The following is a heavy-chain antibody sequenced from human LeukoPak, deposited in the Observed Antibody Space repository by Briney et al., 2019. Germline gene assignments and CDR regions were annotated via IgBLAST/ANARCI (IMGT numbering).Heavy chain of an antibody. J-gene: IGHJ4*02. CDR3: ARGRGYNYGYSDY. CDR1: GFTFSSYS. CDR2: ISSSSSTI. Sequence: GGSLRLSCAASGFTFSSYSMNWVRQAPGKGLEWISYISSSSSTIDYADSVRGRFTISRDNAKNSLYLQMNSLRAEDTAVYYCARGRGYNYGYSDYWGQGTLVTVSS. V-gene: IGHV3-48*04. D-gene: IGHD5-18*01.